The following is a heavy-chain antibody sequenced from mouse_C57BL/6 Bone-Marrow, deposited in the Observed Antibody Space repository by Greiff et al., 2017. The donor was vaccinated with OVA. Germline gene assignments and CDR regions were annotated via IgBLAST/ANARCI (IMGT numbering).Heavy chain of an antibody. V-gene: IGHV2-3*01. CDR1: GFSLTSYG. D-gene: IGHD2-2*01. CDR2: IWGDGST. J-gene: IGHJ3*01. Sequence: VKLVESGPGLVAPSQSLSITCTVSGFSLTSYGVSWVRQPPGKGLEWLGVIWGDGSTNYHSALISRLSISKDNSKSQVFVKLNRLQTDDTATYYCAKPEGYDQNCSFADGGQGTLVTVSA. CDR3: AKPEGYDQNCSFAD.